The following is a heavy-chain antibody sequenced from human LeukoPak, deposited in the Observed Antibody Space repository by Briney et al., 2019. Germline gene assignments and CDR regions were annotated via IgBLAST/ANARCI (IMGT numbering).Heavy chain of an antibody. D-gene: IGHD3-22*01. J-gene: IGHJ4*02. V-gene: IGHV3-15*01. Sequence: PGGSLRLSCAASGFTLIIYSINWVRQAPGKGLEWVGRIRSKADAGTTATAYAAPVKGRFTLSRDDSKNTLYLQMNTLKTEDTAVYYCTTLRSSYEGSGYDYWGQGTLVTVSS. CDR3: TTLRSSYEGSGYDY. CDR1: GFTLIIYS. CDR2: IRSKADAGTTAT.